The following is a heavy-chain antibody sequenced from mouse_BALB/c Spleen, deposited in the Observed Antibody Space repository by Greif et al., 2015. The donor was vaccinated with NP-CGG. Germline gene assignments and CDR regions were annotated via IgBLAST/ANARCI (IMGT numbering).Heavy chain of an antibody. D-gene: IGHD2-1*01. J-gene: IGHJ4*01. CDR1: GFSLTSYG. Sequence: VQLQESGPGLVAPSQSLSITCTVSGFSLTSYGVHWVRQPPGKGLEWLGVIWAGGSTSYNSALMSRLSISKDNSKSQVFLKMNSLQTDDPAMYYCAREDGNYVGAMDYWGQGTSVTVSS. V-gene: IGHV2-9*02. CDR3: AREDGNYVGAMDY. CDR2: IWAGGST.